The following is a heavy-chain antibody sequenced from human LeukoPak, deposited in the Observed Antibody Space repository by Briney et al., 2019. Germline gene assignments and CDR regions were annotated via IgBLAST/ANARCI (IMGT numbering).Heavy chain of an antibody. J-gene: IGHJ4*02. V-gene: IGHV4-59*01. CDR3: ARDEIAGIAARTPFRH. CDR2: IYYSGST. Sequence: SETLSLTCTVSGGSISSYSWSWIRQPPGKGLEWIGCIYYSGSTNYNPSLKSRVTISVDTSKNQFSLKLSSVTAADTAVYYCARDEIAGIAARTPFRHWGQGTLVTVSS. CDR1: GGSISSYS. D-gene: IGHD6-6*01.